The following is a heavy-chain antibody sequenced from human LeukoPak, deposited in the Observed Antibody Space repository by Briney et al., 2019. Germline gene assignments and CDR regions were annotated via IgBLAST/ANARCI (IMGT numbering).Heavy chain of an antibody. V-gene: IGHV3-9*01. D-gene: IGHD2-15*01. CDR3: AKDSRPLCSGGSCYYYYGMDV. CDR2: TSFNSGSI. CDR1: GFTFDDYV. Sequence: GGSLRLSCAASGFTFDDYVTHWVRQAPGKGLEWVSGTSFNSGSIGYADSVKGRFTISRDNAKNSLYLQVNSLRPEDTALYYCAKDSRPLCSGGSCYYYYGMDVWGQGTTVTVSS. J-gene: IGHJ6*02.